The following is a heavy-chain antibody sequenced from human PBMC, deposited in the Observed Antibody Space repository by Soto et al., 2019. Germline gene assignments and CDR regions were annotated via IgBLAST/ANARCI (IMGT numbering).Heavy chain of an antibody. D-gene: IGHD3-10*01. J-gene: IGHJ4*02. CDR3: ARGRWFGELLTQYYFDY. V-gene: IGHV3-53*01. Sequence: GGSLRLSCAASGFTVSGNYMSWVRQAPGKGLEWVSVIYSGGSTYYADSVKGRFTISRDNSKNTLYLQMNSLRAEDTAVYYCARGRWFGELLTQYYFDYWGQGTLVTVSS. CDR1: GFTVSGNY. CDR2: IYSGGST.